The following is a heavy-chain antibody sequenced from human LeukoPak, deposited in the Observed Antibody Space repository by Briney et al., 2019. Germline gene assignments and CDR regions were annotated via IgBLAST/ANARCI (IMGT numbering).Heavy chain of an antibody. CDR2: IYYSGST. CDR3: AREGTTTDAFDI. D-gene: IGHD1-1*01. J-gene: IGHJ3*02. Sequence: SETLSLTCTVSGGSISSYYWSWVRQPPGKGLEWIGFIYYSGSTNYNPSLKSRVTISVDTSKNQFSLKLNSVTAADSAVYYCAREGTTTDAFDIWGQGTMVTVSS. V-gene: IGHV4-59*01. CDR1: GGSISSYY.